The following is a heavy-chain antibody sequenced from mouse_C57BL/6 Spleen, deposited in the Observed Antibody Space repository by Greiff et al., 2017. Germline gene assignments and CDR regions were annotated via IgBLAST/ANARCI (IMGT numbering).Heavy chain of an antibody. CDR3: ASIGDDGFVGGFRY. Sequence: LVESGAELMKPGASVKLSCKASGYTFTGYWIEWVKQRPGHGLEWIGAILPGSGSTNYNENFKGKATFAADKSSNTAYMQLSSLTTEDSAIYFGASIGDDGFVGGFRYWGQGTTLTVSS. CDR1: GYTFTGYW. J-gene: IGHJ2*01. D-gene: IGHD2-3*01. CDR2: ILPGSGST. V-gene: IGHV1-9*01.